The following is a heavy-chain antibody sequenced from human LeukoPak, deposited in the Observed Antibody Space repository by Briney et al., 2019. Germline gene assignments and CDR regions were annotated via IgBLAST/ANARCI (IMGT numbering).Heavy chain of an antibody. V-gene: IGHV3-21*01. CDR1: GFTFSSYS. Sequence: GGSLRLSCAASGFTFSSYSMNWVRQAPGKGLEWVSSISSSSSYIYYADSVKGRFTISRDNAKSSLYLQMNSLRAEDTAVYYCARRITMIVEAVDAFDIWGQGTMVTVSS. D-gene: IGHD3-22*01. CDR2: ISSSSSYI. CDR3: ARRITMIVEAVDAFDI. J-gene: IGHJ3*02.